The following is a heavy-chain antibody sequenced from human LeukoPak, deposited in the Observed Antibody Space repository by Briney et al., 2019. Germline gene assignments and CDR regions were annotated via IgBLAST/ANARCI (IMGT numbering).Heavy chain of an antibody. Sequence: ASVKVSCKASGYTFTGYYMHWVRQAPGQGLEWMGWINPNSGGTNYAQKFQGRVTMTRDTSISTAYMELSRLRSDDTAVYYCARGGHCSGGSCLVMHFDYWGQGTLVTVSS. D-gene: IGHD2-15*01. CDR2: INPNSGGT. V-gene: IGHV1-2*02. CDR1: GYTFTGYY. J-gene: IGHJ4*02. CDR3: ARGGHCSGGSCLVMHFDY.